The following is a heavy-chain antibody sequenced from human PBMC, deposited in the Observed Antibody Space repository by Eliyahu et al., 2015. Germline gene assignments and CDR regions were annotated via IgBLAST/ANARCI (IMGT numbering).Heavy chain of an antibody. D-gene: IGHD5-18*01. CDR3: ARGDTAMVSRPYYGMDV. J-gene: IGHJ6*02. Sequence: EVQLVESGGGLVQPGGSLRLSCAAXGXPFXXYDMHWVRQSTGKGLEWVSAIGXAGDTYYPGSVKGRXTISRENAKNSLYLQMNSLRAGDTAVYYCARGDTAMVSRPYYGMDVWGQGTTVTVSS. CDR2: IGXAGDT. CDR1: GXPFXXYD. V-gene: IGHV3-13*01.